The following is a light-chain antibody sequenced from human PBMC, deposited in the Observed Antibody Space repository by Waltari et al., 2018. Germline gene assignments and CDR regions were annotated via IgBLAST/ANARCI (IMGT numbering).Light chain of an antibody. J-gene: IGKJ2*01. CDR3: QQSYSALGYT. Sequence: DIQMTQSPSSLSASVGDTVTITCRAAESIGSYLSWYQQKPGKAPKLLIYTASSVETGVPSRFSGSGSGTDFTLTISSLQPEDSATYYCQQSYSALGYTYGQGT. V-gene: IGKV1-39*01. CDR1: ESIGSY. CDR2: TAS.